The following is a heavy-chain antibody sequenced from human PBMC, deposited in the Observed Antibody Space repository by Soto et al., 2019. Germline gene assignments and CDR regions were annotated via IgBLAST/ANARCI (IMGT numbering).Heavy chain of an antibody. J-gene: IGHJ4*02. CDR2: IDEYGSTI. D-gene: IGHD3-10*01. V-gene: IGHV3-74*01. CDR3: TRDIGGKGAY. Sequence: GVCLRLSCAPSPFTLSRYWMHWVSQDRGKGRLWVSRIDEYGSTINYAESGKGRFTISRDNARNTLYLEMNSLRAEDTALYYCTRDIGGKGAYWGPGTLVTVSS. CDR1: PFTLSRYW.